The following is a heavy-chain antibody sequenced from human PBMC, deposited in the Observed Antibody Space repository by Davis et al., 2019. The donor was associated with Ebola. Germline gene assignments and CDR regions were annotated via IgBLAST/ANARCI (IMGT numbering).Heavy chain of an antibody. Sequence: PSETLSLTCTVSGNSVKTYTWSWIRQSPGKRLEWIGHIYTIGVAGTDYSPSLKSRVSISLDTSKNQISLKMTSVTAADTAIYYCARQLGSWFAPDNWDQGTLVTVSS. D-gene: IGHD3-10*01. V-gene: IGHV4-4*09. CDR3: ARQLGSWFAPDN. CDR1: GNSVKTYT. J-gene: IGHJ4*02. CDR2: IYTIGVAGT.